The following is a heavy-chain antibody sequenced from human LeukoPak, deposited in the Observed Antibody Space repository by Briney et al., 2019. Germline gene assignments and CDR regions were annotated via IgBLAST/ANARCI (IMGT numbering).Heavy chain of an antibody. D-gene: IGHD3-9*01. J-gene: IGHJ2*01. CDR2: IYHSGRT. CDR1: GYSISSGYY. V-gene: IGHV4-38-2*02. Sequence: KPSETLSLTCTVSGYSISSGYYWGWIRQPPGKGLEWIGSIYHSGRTFYNPSLKSRVTISVDTSKNQFSLKLTSVTAADTAVYYCARQYSDILTGYHRGELYWYFDLWGRGTLVTVSS. CDR3: ARQYSDILTGYHRGELYWYFDL.